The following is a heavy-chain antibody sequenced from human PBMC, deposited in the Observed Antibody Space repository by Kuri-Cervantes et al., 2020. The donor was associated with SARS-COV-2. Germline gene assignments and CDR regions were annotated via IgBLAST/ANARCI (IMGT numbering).Heavy chain of an antibody. Sequence: SETLSLTCTVSGGSISSGSYYWSWIRQPAGKGLEWIGRIYTSGSTNYNPSLKSRVTISVDTSKNQFSLKLSSVTAADTAVYYCARYRAFGAWADAFDIWGQGTMVTVSS. CDR1: GGSISSGSYY. CDR2: IYTSGST. V-gene: IGHV4-61*02. CDR3: ARYRAFGAWADAFDI. D-gene: IGHD3-10*01. J-gene: IGHJ3*02.